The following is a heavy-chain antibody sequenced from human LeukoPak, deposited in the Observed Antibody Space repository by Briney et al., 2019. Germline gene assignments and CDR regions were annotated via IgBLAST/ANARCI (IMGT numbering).Heavy chain of an antibody. CDR1: GFTFSSYA. CDR3: AKEDPNCSSTSCYSYYYYGMDV. Sequence: SGGSLRLSCAASGFTFSSYAMSWDRQAPGKGLEWVSAISGSGGSTYYADSVKGRFTISRDNSKNTLYLQMNSLRAEDTAVYYCAKEDPNCSSTSCYSYYYYGMDVWGQGTTVTVSS. J-gene: IGHJ6*02. D-gene: IGHD2-2*01. V-gene: IGHV3-23*01. CDR2: ISGSGGST.